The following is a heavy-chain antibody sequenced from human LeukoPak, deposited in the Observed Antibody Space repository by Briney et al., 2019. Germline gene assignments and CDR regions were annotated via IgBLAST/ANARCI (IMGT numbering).Heavy chain of an antibody. CDR3: ARRASGSYSFDY. CDR1: GGSISSYY. V-gene: IGHV4-4*09. J-gene: IGHJ4*02. Sequence: SETLSLTCTVSGGSISSYYWSWIRQPPGKGLEWIGYIYTSGSTNYNPSLKSRVTISVDTSKNQFSLKLSSVTAADTAVYYCARRASGSYSFDYCGQGTLVTVSS. CDR2: IYTSGST. D-gene: IGHD1-26*01.